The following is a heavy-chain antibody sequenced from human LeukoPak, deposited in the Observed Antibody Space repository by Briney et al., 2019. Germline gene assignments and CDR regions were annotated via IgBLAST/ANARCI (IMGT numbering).Heavy chain of an antibody. V-gene: IGHV1-8*01. D-gene: IGHD3-9*01. CDR2: MNPNSGNT. Sequence: ASVKVSCKASGYTFTSYDINWVRQATGQGLEWMGWMNPNSGNTGYAQKFQGRVTMTRNTSISTAYMELSSLRSEDTAVYYCARAPELRYFDWLLYPRGIHAFDICGQGTMVTVSS. J-gene: IGHJ3*02. CDR1: GYTFTSYD. CDR3: ARAPELRYFDWLLYPRGIHAFDI.